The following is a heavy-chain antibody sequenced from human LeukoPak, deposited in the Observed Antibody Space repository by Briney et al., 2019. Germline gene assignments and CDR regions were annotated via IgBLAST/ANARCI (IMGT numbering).Heavy chain of an antibody. CDR3: AKNIAARRFYYYGMDV. V-gene: IGHV3-48*04. D-gene: IGHD6-6*01. CDR1: GFTFSSYS. CDR2: ISSSSSTI. J-gene: IGHJ6*02. Sequence: GGSLRLSCAASGFTFSSYSMNWVRQAPGKGLEWVSYISSSSSTIYYADSVKGRFTIPRDNSKNSLYLQMNSLRTEDTALYYCAKNIAARRFYYYGMDVWGQGTTVTVSS.